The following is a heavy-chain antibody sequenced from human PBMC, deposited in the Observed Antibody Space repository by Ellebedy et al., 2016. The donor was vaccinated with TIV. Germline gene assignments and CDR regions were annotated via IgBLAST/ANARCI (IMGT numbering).Heavy chain of an antibody. J-gene: IGHJ6*02. CDR1: GGSISSSSYF. CDR3: ARRYPAGGMDV. CDR2: LFYTGSS. D-gene: IGHD5-18*01. Sequence: SETLSLXXTVSGGSISSSSYFWGWIRQPPGKGLEWIGDLFYTGSSNYNPSLQSRVTISIDTSKNQFSLNLNSVTAADTAVYFCARRYPAGGMDVWGQGTTVTVSS. V-gene: IGHV4-39*01.